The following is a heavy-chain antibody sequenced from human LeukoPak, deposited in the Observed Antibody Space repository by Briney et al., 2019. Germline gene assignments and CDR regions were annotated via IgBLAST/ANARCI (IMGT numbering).Heavy chain of an antibody. V-gene: IGHV3-23*01. CDR1: GFTFSSYA. CDR2: ISGSGGST. J-gene: IGHJ4*02. CDR3: AKDPYYYDSSGYYDY. Sequence: GGSLRLSCAASGFTFSSYAMSWVRQAPGKGLEWVSAISGSGGSTYYADSMKGRFTISRDNSKNTLYLQMNSLRAEDTAVYYCAKDPYYYDSSGYYDYWGQGTLVTVSS. D-gene: IGHD3-22*01.